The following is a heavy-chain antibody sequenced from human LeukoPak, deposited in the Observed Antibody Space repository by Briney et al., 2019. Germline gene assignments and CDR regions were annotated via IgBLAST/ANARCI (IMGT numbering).Heavy chain of an antibody. V-gene: IGHV4-39*07. CDR2: NYYSGTT. D-gene: IGHD3-10*01. J-gene: IGHJ4*02. CDR1: GDSIKSSSYY. CDR3: ESGTPQRWSSF. Sequence: SETLSLTCTVSGDSIKSSSYYWAWVRQPPGKGLEWIASNYYSGTTYYNPSHKSRFTKSLNTARDQHSLKLSSVTAADTAIYYCESGTPQRWSSFWGQGTLVTVSS.